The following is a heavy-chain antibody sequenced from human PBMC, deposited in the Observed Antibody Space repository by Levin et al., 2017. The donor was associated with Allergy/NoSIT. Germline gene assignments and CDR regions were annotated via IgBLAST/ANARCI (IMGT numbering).Heavy chain of an antibody. D-gene: IGHD3-10*01. CDR3: ARQGWFGSGSSDPFEY. V-gene: IGHV3-33*01. CDR1: GFTFSSYA. CDR2: ISYDGSNK. Sequence: SCKASGFTFSSYAMHWVRQAPGKGLEWVALISYDGSNKHYADSVKGRFTISRDNSKNTLDLQMSSLRAEDTAVYYCARQGWFGSGSSDPFEYWGQGTLVTVSS. J-gene: IGHJ4*02.